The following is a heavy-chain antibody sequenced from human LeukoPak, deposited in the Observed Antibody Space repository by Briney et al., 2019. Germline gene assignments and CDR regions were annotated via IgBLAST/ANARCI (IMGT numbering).Heavy chain of an antibody. CDR2: ISYDGGNK. Sequence: PGGSLRLSCAASGFTFSSYWMSWVRQAPGKGLEWVAVISYDGGNKHYADSVKGRFTISRDNSKNTLYLQMNSLRAEDTAVYYCARDRWLQPSERFDYWGQGTLVTVSS. D-gene: IGHD5-24*01. CDR1: GFTFSSYW. CDR3: ARDRWLQPSERFDY. J-gene: IGHJ4*02. V-gene: IGHV3-30*03.